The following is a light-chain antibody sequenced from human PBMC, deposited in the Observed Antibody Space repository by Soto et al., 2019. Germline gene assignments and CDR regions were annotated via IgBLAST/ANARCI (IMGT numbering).Light chain of an antibody. CDR2: AAS. J-gene: IGKJ3*01. Sequence: AIRMTQSPSSFSASTGDRVTITCRASQGISSYLAWYQQKPGKAPTLLIFAASTLQSGVPSRFSGSGSGTDFTLTISCLQSEDFATYYCQQYYSYPLTFGPGTKVDIK. CDR3: QQYYSYPLT. V-gene: IGKV1-8*01. CDR1: QGISSY.